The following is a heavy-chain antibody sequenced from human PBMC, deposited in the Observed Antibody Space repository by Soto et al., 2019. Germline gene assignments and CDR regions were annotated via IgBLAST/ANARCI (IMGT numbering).Heavy chain of an antibody. D-gene: IGHD6-19*01. V-gene: IGHV4-61*01. CDR3: ARDQRYSSGWLDY. CDR2: IYYSGST. Sequence: SETLSLTCTVSGGSVSSGSYYWSWIRQPPGKGLEWIGYIYYSGSTNYNPSLKSRVTISVDTSKNQFSLKLSSVTAADTAVYYCARDQRYSSGWLDYWGQGTLVTVS. CDR1: GGSVSSGSYY. J-gene: IGHJ4*02.